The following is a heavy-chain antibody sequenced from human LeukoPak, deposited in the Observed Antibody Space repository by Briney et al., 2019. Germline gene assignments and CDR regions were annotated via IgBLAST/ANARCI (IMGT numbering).Heavy chain of an antibody. CDR2: INPSGGNT. D-gene: IGHD3-10*01. CDR3: ARVFFTMVRGVIIGLRY. Sequence: ASVKVSCKASGYTFTSYYMHWVRQAPGRGLEWMGIINPSGGNTNYAQKLQGRVTMTTDTSTSTAYMELRSLRSDDTAVYYCARVFFTMVRGVIIGLRYWGQGTLVTVSS. J-gene: IGHJ4*02. V-gene: IGHV1-46*01. CDR1: GYTFTSYY.